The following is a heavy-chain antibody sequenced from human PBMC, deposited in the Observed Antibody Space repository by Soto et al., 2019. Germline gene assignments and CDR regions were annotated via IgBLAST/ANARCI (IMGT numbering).Heavy chain of an antibody. CDR2: IIPILGIA. J-gene: IGHJ6*02. CDR1: GGTFSSYT. Sequence: QVQLVQSGAEVKKPGSSVKVSCKASGGTFSSYTISWVRQAPGQGLEWMGRIIPILGIANYAQKFQGRVTITADKSTSTADMELSSLRSEDTAVYYCASGYCSGGSCYSYGMDVWGQGTTVTVSS. D-gene: IGHD2-15*01. CDR3: ASGYCSGGSCYSYGMDV. V-gene: IGHV1-69*02.